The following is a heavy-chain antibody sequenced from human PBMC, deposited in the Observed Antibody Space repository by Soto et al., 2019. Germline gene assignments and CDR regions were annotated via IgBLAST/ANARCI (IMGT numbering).Heavy chain of an antibody. CDR2: INHSGST. V-gene: IGHV4-34*01. CDR1: GGSFSGYY. D-gene: IGHD2-15*01. CDR3: ARVRYCSGGSCYSGYYYYYYLAV. J-gene: IGHJ6*03. Sequence: SETLSLTCAVYGGSFSGYYWSWIRQPPGKGLELIGEINHSGSTNYNPSLKSRVTISVDTSKNQFSLKLSSVTAADTAVYYCARVRYCSGGSCYSGYYYYYYLAVWGKGTTVTVSS.